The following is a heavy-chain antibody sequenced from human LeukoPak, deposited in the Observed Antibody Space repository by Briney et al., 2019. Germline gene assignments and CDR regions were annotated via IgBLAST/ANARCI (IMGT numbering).Heavy chain of an antibody. V-gene: IGHV3-66*01. D-gene: IGHD6-19*01. CDR3: AREASGWRPRGYYFDH. CDR2: IYSGGGT. J-gene: IGHJ4*02. Sequence: AGSLRLSCAASGFTVSSNYMSWVRQAPGEGLGWVSVIYSGGGTYYADTVKGRFTISRDHSKNKLYLQMNSVRAEATAVYYCAREASGWRPRGYYFDHWGQGTLVTVSS. CDR1: GFTVSSNY.